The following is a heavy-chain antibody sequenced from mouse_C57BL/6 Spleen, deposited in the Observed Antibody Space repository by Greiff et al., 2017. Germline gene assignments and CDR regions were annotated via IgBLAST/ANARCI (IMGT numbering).Heavy chain of an antibody. CDR3: ARSTMITKAMDY. Sequence: EVNVVESGAELVKPGASVKLSCTASGFNIKDYYMHWVKQRTEQGLEWIGRIDPEDGETKYAPKFQGKATITADTSSNTAYLQLSSLTSEDTAVYYCARSTMITKAMDYWGQGTSVTVSS. CDR1: GFNIKDYY. V-gene: IGHV14-2*01. CDR2: IDPEDGET. J-gene: IGHJ4*01. D-gene: IGHD2-4*01.